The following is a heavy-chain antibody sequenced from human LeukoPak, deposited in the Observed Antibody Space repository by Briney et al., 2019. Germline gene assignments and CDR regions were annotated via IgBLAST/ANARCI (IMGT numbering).Heavy chain of an antibody. Sequence: ASVKVSCKASGYTFTSYDINWVRQATGQGLEWMGWMNPNSGNTGYAQKFQGRVTMTRNTSISTAYMELSSLRSEDTAVYYCARGLPPGVGVAGIHSDQFDYWGQGTLVTVSS. CDR1: GYTFTSYD. V-gene: IGHV1-8*01. CDR2: MNPNSGNT. J-gene: IGHJ4*02. D-gene: IGHD6-19*01. CDR3: ARGLPPGVGVAGIHSDQFDY.